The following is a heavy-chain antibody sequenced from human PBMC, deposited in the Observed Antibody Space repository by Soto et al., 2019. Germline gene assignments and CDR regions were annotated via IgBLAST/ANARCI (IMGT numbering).Heavy chain of an antibody. V-gene: IGHV1-46*01. J-gene: IGHJ6*02. CDR3: ARAQLAVAGTYYYYGMDV. D-gene: IGHD6-19*01. CDR1: GYTFTCYY. Sequence: ASVKVSCKASGYTFTCYYMHWVRQAPGQGLEWMGIINPSGGSTSYAQKFQGRVTMTRDTSTSTVYMELSSLRSEDTAVYYCARAQLAVAGTYYYYGMDVWGQGTTVTVSS. CDR2: INPSGGST.